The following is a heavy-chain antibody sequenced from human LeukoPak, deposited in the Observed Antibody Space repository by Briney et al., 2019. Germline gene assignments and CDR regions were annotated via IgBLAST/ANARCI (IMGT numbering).Heavy chain of an antibody. D-gene: IGHD3-16*01. Sequence: PSETLSLTCTVSGDSISSADYYWTWIRQPPEKGLELVGFIYYSGSTKYNPSLKSRVTISADTSKNQFSLKLNSLTTADTAVYYCTRGVGWLIDYWGQGILVTVSS. J-gene: IGHJ4*02. CDR3: TRGVGWLIDY. V-gene: IGHV4-61*08. CDR2: IYYSGST. CDR1: GDSISSADYY.